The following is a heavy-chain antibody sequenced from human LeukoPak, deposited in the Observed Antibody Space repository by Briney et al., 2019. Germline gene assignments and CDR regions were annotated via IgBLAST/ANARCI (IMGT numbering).Heavy chain of an antibody. CDR2: IFYSGRT. D-gene: IGHD6-13*01. CDR3: ARRRSSRLVAFDI. V-gene: IGHV4-39*01. Sequence: PSETLSLSCTGSGGSIRTSSYYWGWIRQPPGKGLEWIGSIFYSGRTSYNPSLKSRVTISVDTSKNQFSLNLSSVTAADTAVYYCARRRSSRLVAFDIWGQGTMVTVSS. CDR1: GGSIRTSSYY. J-gene: IGHJ3*02.